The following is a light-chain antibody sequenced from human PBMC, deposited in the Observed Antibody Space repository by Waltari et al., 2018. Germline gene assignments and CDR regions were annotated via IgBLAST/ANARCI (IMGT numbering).Light chain of an antibody. CDR1: QNVLYSSNNKNY. CDR3: QQYYGTPPT. V-gene: IGKV4-1*01. Sequence: DIVMTQSPDSLAVSLGERATIHCKSSQNVLYSSNNKNYLAWYQQKPGHPPKLLIYLASTRESGVPDRFSGSGSGTDFTLTISSLQAEDVAVYYCQQYYGTPPTFGQGTKVEIK. CDR2: LAS. J-gene: IGKJ1*01.